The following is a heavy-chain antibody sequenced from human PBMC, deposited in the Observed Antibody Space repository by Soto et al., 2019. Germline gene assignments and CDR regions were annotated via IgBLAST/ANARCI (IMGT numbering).Heavy chain of an antibody. CDR2: TYHSGNP. Sequence: SETLSLTCDVSGDTISTGGYTWAWIRQPPGEAQEWIGHTYHSGNPYYNPSLKSRVIISVDRSKNQFSLKLSSVTAADTAVYFCARELGYCSSTSCLERNFDYWGQGTLVTVSS. D-gene: IGHD2-2*01. CDR3: ARELGYCSSTSCLERNFDY. V-gene: IGHV4-30-2*01. J-gene: IGHJ4*02. CDR1: GDTISTGGYT.